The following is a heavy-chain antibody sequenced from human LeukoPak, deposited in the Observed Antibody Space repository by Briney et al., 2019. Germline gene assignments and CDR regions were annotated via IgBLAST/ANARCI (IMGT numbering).Heavy chain of an antibody. V-gene: IGHV3-66*04. CDR1: GFTFSSYG. D-gene: IGHD2-2*01. CDR2: IYSGGST. CDR3: ARHQCSSTSCYYYYGMDV. Sequence: GGSLRLSCVASGFTFSSYGMHWVRQAPGKGLEWVSVIYSGGSTYYADSVKGRFTISRDNSKNTLYLQMNSLRAEDTAVYYCARHQCSSTSCYYYYGMDVWGQGTTVTVSS. J-gene: IGHJ6*02.